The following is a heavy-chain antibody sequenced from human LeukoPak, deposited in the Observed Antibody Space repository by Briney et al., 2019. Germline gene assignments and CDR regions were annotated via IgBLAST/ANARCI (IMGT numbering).Heavy chain of an antibody. CDR2: IYYSGST. V-gene: IGHV4-39*01. D-gene: IGHD6-19*01. Sequence: MSSETPSLTCTVSGGSISSGDYYWGWIRQPPGKGLEWIGSIYYSGSTYYNPSLKSRVTISVDTSKNQFSLKLSSVTAADTAVYYCARVSANVQWLAWPFDYWGQGTLVTVSS. CDR1: GGSISSGDYY. J-gene: IGHJ4*02. CDR3: ARVSANVQWLAWPFDY.